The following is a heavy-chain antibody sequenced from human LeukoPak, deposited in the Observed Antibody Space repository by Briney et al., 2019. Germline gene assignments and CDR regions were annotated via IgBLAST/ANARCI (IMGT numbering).Heavy chain of an antibody. V-gene: IGHV4-34*01. J-gene: IGHJ4*02. CDR3: AGTSVTLHF. CDR1: GGSFSGYY. D-gene: IGHD4-17*01. Sequence: NPSETLSLTCAVSGGSFSGYYWSWIRQPPGKGLEWIGEINHRGSTNSNPSLRGRLTVSVDTSKNQFSLKLNSVTAADTAVYYCAGTSVTLHFWGQGALVTVSS. CDR2: INHRGST.